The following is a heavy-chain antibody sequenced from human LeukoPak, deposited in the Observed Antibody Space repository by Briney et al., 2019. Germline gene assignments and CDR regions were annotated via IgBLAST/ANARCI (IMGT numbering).Heavy chain of an antibody. CDR2: IYPGDSDT. CDR3: ARLSNWGGYYYYYMDV. CDR1: GYSFTSYW. V-gene: IGHV5-51*01. J-gene: IGHJ6*03. D-gene: IGHD7-27*01. Sequence: EESLKISCKGSGYSFTSYWIGWVRQMPGKGLEWMGIIYPGDSDTRYSPSFQGQVTISADKSISTAYLQWSSLKASDTAMYYCARLSNWGGYYYYYMDVWGKGTTVTVSS.